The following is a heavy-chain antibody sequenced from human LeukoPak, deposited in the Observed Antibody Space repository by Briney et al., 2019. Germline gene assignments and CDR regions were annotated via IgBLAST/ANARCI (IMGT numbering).Heavy chain of an antibody. V-gene: IGHV3-48*01. CDR2: INIDSITV. CDR1: GLPLSSYS. CDR3: STAKFDN. Sequence: GGSLRLSCAASGLPLSSYSINWVRQAPGKALEWVSYINIDSITVNYADSAKGRFTISRDNAKNSLYLQMNSLRAEDTAVYYCSTAKFDNWGQGTLVTVSS. J-gene: IGHJ4*02.